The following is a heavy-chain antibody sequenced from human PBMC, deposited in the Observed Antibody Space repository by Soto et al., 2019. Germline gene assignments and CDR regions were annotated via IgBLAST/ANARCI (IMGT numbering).Heavy chain of an antibody. J-gene: IGHJ3*02. CDR2: FDPEDGET. CDR1: GYTLTEVS. D-gene: IGHD6-6*01. V-gene: IGHV1-24*01. Sequence: ASVKVSCKVSGYTLTEVSMHWVRQAPGKGLEWMGGFDPEDGETIYAQKFQGRVTMTEDTSTDTAYMELSSLRSEDTAVYYCATVGSIAARWAFDIWGQGTMVTVSS. CDR3: ATVGSIAARWAFDI.